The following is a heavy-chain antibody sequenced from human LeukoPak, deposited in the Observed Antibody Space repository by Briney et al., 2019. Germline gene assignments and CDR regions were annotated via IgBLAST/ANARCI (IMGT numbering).Heavy chain of an antibody. V-gene: IGHV3-23*01. CDR2: ISGSGGST. D-gene: IGHD3-9*01. CDR1: GFTFSSYA. Sequence: GGSLRLSSAASGFTFSSYAMSWVRQAPGKGLEWVSAISGSGGSTYYADSVKGRFTISRDNSKNTLYLQMNSLRAEDTAVYYCARAPKYYDILTGYFDYWGQGTLVTVSS. CDR3: ARAPKYYDILTGYFDY. J-gene: IGHJ4*02.